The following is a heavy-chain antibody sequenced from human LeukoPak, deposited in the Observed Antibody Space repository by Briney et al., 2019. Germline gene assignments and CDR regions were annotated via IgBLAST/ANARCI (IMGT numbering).Heavy chain of an antibody. CDR3: AREGEQQLAYDAFDI. J-gene: IGHJ3*02. CDR2: TYYRSKWYD. V-gene: IGHV6-1*01. Sequence: SQTLSLTCAISGDSVSSNSAAWNWIRQSPSRGLEWLGRTYYRSKWYDNYAVSVASRIIINPDTSKNQFALQLNSVTPEDTAVYYCAREGEQQLAYDAFDIWGQGTMVTVSS. CDR1: GDSVSSNSAA. D-gene: IGHD6-13*01.